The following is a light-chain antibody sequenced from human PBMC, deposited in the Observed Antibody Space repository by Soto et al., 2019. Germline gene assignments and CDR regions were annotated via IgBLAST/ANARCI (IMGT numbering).Light chain of an antibody. Sequence: IQMTQSPSTLSASVGEKVTITCRASQGVGVWLAWYQQKPGKAPKLLISDASDLQRGVPSRFNGSGSGTESPLSINSLQSDDCATYYCQQYDIYSGTFGQGKRVEIK. V-gene: IGKV1-5*01. J-gene: IGKJ1*01. CDR2: DAS. CDR3: QQYDIYSGT. CDR1: QGVGVW.